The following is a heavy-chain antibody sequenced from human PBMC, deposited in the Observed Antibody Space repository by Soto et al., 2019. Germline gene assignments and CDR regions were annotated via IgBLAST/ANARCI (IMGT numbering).Heavy chain of an antibody. J-gene: IGHJ3*02. CDR3: ARDGPYYYDSSGQDAFDI. Sequence: ASVKVSCKASGYTFTSYYMHWVRQAPGQGLEWMGIINPSGGSTSYAQKFQGRVTMTRDTSTSTVYMELSSLRSEDTAVYYCARDGPYYYDSSGQDAFDIWGQGTMVNVSS. D-gene: IGHD3-22*01. V-gene: IGHV1-46*01. CDR1: GYTFTSYY. CDR2: INPSGGST.